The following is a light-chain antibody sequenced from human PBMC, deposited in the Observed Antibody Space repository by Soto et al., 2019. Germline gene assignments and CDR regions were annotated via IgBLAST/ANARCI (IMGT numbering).Light chain of an antibody. Sequence: DIQMTQSPSSLSASVGDRVTITCRASQSISSYLNWYQQKPGKATKLLIYAASSLQSGVPSRFSGSGSGTDFTLTISSLQPEDFATYYCQQSYSTPRTFGQGTKVDSK. CDR3: QQSYSTPRT. J-gene: IGKJ1*01. CDR2: AAS. V-gene: IGKV1-39*01. CDR1: QSISSY.